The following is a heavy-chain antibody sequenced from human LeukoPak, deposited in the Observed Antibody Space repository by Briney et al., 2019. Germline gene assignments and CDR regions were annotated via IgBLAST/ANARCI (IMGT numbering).Heavy chain of an antibody. J-gene: IGHJ3*01. CDR2: MNPKSGST. D-gene: IGHD1-1*01. V-gene: IGHV1-8*03. CDR3: ARADYEGYNWNDDAFDL. CDR1: GYTSTSYD. Sequence: GASVKVSRKASGYTSTSYDINWVRQATGQGLEWMGWMNPKSGSTGYAQKFQGRVTFTRSTSITTAYMELSSLRSEDTAVYYCARADYEGYNWNDDAFDLWGQGTLVTVSS.